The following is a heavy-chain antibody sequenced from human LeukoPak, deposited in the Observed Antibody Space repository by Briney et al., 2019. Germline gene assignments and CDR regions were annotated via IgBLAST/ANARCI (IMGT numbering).Heavy chain of an antibody. CDR1: RVSMSSRNSY. CDR3: ARHTSGTMFSY. CDR2: IENRGYT. J-gene: IGHJ1*01. V-gene: IGHV4-39*01. D-gene: IGHD1-1*01. Sequence: SETLSLTCTVPRVSMSSRNSYSGWIRQPPGMGLEWVGTIENRGYTASNPSLQGRVTISADASRGQCSLTLSSVTATDTAVYYCARHTSGTMFSYWGQGILATVSS.